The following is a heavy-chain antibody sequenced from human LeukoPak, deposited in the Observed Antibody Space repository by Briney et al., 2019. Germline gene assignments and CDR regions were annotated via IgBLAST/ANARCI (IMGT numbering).Heavy chain of an antibody. CDR3: ARDSLIAGYKRFDI. J-gene: IGHJ3*02. CDR1: GFTFSSYG. D-gene: IGHD5-24*01. Sequence: GGSLRLSCAASGFTFSSYGMHWIRQAPGKGLEWVAFIRNDGSIIYNADSVKGRFTISRDNAKNSLYLQMNSLRAEDTAVYYCARDSLIAGYKRFDIWGQGTMVTVSS. V-gene: IGHV3-30*02. CDR2: IRNDGSII.